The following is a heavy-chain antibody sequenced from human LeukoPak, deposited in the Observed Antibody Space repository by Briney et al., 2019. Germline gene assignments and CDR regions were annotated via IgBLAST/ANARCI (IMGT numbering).Heavy chain of an antibody. Sequence: SETLSLTCTVSGGSISSYYWSWIRQPPGKGLERIGYIYYSGSTNYNPSLKSRVTISVDTSKNQFSLKLSSVTAADTAVYYCARQSLLTGYRPYYHYGMDVWGQGTTVTVSS. V-gene: IGHV4-59*08. J-gene: IGHJ6*02. CDR2: IYYSGST. CDR1: GGSISSYY. CDR3: ARQSLLTGYRPYYHYGMDV. D-gene: IGHD3-9*01.